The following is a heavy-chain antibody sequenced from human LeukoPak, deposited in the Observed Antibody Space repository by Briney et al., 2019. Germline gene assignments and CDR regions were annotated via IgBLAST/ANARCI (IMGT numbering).Heavy chain of an antibody. CDR3: ARHPYKQQLGYFDY. D-gene: IGHD6-13*01. Sequence: PSETLSLTCTVSGGSISSSSYYWGWIRQPPGKGLEWFGRIYYSGSTYDHPSLKSRVTISVDTSKNQFSLKLSSVTAADTAVYYCARHPYKQQLGYFDYWGQGTLVTVSS. V-gene: IGHV4-39*01. J-gene: IGHJ4*02. CDR1: GGSISSSSYY. CDR2: IYYSGST.